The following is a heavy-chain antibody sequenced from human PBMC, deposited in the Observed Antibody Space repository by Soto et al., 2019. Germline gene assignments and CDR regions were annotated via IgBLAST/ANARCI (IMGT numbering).Heavy chain of an antibody. J-gene: IGHJ4*02. CDR2: ISSSSSTI. CDR1: GFTFSTYS. Sequence: GGSLRLSCAASGFTFSTYSMNWVRQAPGKGLEWVSYISSSSSTIFYTDSVKGRFTVSRDNAKNSLYLQMNSLRAEDTAVYYCARLTYYYDSSGPPAYRGQGTLVTVSS. V-gene: IGHV3-48*01. CDR3: ARLTYYYDSSGPPAY. D-gene: IGHD3-22*01.